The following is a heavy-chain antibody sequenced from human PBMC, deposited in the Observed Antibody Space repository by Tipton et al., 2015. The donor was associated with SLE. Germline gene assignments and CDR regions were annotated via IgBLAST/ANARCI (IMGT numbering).Heavy chain of an antibody. CDR3: ARAAYSSSSGSLYYYGMDV. J-gene: IGHJ6*02. CDR2: IIPIFGTA. V-gene: IGHV1-69*01. D-gene: IGHD6-6*01. CDR1: GGTFSSYA. Sequence: QLVQSGPEVKKPGSSVKVSCKASGGTFSSYAISWVRQAPGQGLEWMGGIIPIFGTANYAQKFQGRVTITTDESPSTAYMELSSLRSEDTAVYYCARAAYSSSSGSLYYYGMDVWGQGTTVTVSS.